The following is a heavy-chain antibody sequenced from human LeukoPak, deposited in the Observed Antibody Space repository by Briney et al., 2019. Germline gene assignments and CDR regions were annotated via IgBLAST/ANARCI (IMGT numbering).Heavy chain of an antibody. V-gene: IGHV3-7*01. CDR3: ARDEGCSGGSCYFGNDAFDI. CDR2: IKQDGSEK. J-gene: IGHJ3*02. D-gene: IGHD2-15*01. CDR1: GFTFSSYW. Sequence: GGSLRLSCAASGFTFSSYWMSWVRQAPGKGLEWVANIKQDGSEKYYVDSVKGRFTISRDNAKNSLYLRMNSLRAEDTAVYYCARDEGCSGGSCYFGNDAFDIWGQGTMVTVSS.